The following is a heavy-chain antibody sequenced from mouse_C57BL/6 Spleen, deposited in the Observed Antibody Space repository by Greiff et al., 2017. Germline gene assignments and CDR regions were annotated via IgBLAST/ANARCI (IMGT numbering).Heavy chain of an antibody. CDR3: AREDSYLLLRYCDV. CDR1: GYTFTSYW. V-gene: IGHV1-55*01. Sequence: QVQLQQPGAELVKPGASVKMSCKASGYTFTSYWITWVKQRPGQGLEWIGDIYPGSGSTNYNEKFKSKATLTVDTSSSTAYMQLSSLTSEDSAVYYCAREDSYLLLRYCDVWGTGTTVTVSS. CDR2: IYPGSGST. D-gene: IGHD1-1*01. J-gene: IGHJ1*03.